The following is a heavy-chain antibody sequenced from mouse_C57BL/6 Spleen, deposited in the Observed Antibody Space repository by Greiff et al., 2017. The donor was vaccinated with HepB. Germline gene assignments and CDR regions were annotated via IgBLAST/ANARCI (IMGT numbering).Heavy chain of an antibody. Sequence: EVKLQESGGGLVQPKGSLKLSCAASGFSFNTYAMNWVRQAPGKGLEWVARIRSKSNNYATYYADSVKDRFTISRDDSESMLYLQMNNLKTEDTAMYYCVRREMDYWGQGTSVTVSS. V-gene: IGHV10-1*01. CDR3: VRREMDY. J-gene: IGHJ4*01. CDR1: GFSFNTYA. CDR2: IRSKSNNYAT.